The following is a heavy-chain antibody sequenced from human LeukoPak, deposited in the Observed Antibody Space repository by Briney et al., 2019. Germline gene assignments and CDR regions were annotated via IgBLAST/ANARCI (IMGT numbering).Heavy chain of an antibody. V-gene: IGHV3-21*01. J-gene: IGHJ4*02. CDR1: GFTFSRYS. Sequence: GGSLTLSCAASGFTFSRYSMNWVRQAPGRGREWVSSISPSSSYTYYADSVKGRFTIPRDNAKNSLYLQMNSLRAEDTAVYYCAATPHPPDKLRSLDPRDYWGQGTLVTVSS. D-gene: IGHD3-3*01. CDR3: AATPHPPDKLRSLDPRDY. CDR2: ISPSSSYT.